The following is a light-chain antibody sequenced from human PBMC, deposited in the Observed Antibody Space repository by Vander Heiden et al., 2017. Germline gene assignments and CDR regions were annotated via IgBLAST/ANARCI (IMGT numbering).Light chain of an antibody. Sequence: DIQMTQSPSTLSASVGDRVPITCRASQSISSWLAWYQQKPGKAPKLLIYDASSLESGVPSRFSGSGSGTEFTLTISSLQPDDFATYDCQQYNSYSLSTFGPGTKVDIK. CDR3: QQYNSYSLST. CDR1: QSISSW. V-gene: IGKV1-5*01. CDR2: DAS. J-gene: IGKJ3*01.